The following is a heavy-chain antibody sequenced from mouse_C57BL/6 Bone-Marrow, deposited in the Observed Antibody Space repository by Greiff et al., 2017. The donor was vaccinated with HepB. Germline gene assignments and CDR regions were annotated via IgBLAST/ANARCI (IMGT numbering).Heavy chain of an antibody. CDR3: ARGEPYYGSSYDWYFDV. CDR1: GYTFTSYW. J-gene: IGHJ1*03. Sequence: VQLQQPGAELVMPGASVKLSCKASGYTFTSYWMHWVKQRPGQGLEWIGEIDPSDSYTNYNQKFKGKSTLTVDKSSSTAYMQLSSLTSEDSAVYYCARGEPYYGSSYDWYFDVWGTGTTVTVSS. D-gene: IGHD1-1*01. V-gene: IGHV1-69*01. CDR2: IDPSDSYT.